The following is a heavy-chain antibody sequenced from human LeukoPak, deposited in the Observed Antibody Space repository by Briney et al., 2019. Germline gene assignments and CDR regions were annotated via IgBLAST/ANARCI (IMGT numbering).Heavy chain of an antibody. V-gene: IGHV4-39*01. Sequence: SETLSLTCTASGGSISSSSYYWGWIRQPPGKGLEWIGSIYYSGSTYYNPSLKSRVTISVDTSKNQFSLKLSSVTAADTAVYYCATVHGYSYASDYWGQGTLVTVSS. CDR3: ATVHGYSYASDY. J-gene: IGHJ4*02. CDR1: GGSISSSSYY. D-gene: IGHD5-18*01. CDR2: IYYSGST.